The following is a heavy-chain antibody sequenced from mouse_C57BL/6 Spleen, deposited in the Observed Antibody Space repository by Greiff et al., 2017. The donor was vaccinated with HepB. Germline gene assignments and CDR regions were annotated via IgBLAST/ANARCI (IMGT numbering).Heavy chain of an antibody. D-gene: IGHD2-4*01. CDR1: GYAFTNYL. Sequence: VQLQQSGAELVRPGTSVKVSCKASGYAFTNYLIEWVKQRPGQGLEWIGVINPGSGGTNYNEKFKGKATLTADKSSSTAYMQLSSLTSEDSAVYFCARSNDYDVGAMDYWGQGTSVTVSS. V-gene: IGHV1-54*01. CDR3: ARSNDYDVGAMDY. CDR2: INPGSGGT. J-gene: IGHJ4*01.